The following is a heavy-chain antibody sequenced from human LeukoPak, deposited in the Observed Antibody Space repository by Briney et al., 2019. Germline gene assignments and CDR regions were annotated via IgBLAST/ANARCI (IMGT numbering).Heavy chain of an antibody. D-gene: IGHD1-26*01. J-gene: IGHJ4*02. CDR3: AKIERSGSSFDY. CDR1: GFTFSSYA. CDR2: TSGSGVST. Sequence: PGGSLRLSCVASGFTFSSYAMSWVRQAPGKGLEWVSATSGSGVSTYYADSVKGRFTISRDNSKNTLYLQVNSLRAEDTAVYYCAKIERSGSSFDYWGQGTLVTVSS. V-gene: IGHV3-23*01.